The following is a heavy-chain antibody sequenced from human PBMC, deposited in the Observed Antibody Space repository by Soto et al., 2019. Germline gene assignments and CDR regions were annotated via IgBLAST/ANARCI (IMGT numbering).Heavy chain of an antibody. V-gene: IGHV3-7*03. Sequence: EVQLVESGGGLVQPGGSLRLSCAASGFTFSSYWMSWVRQAPGKGLEWVANIKQDGSEKYYVDSVKGRFTISRDNAKNLLYLQMNSLRAEDTAVYYCARDLPLNYDFWSGLNWFDPWGQGTLVTVSS. CDR2: IKQDGSEK. CDR3: ARDLPLNYDFWSGLNWFDP. J-gene: IGHJ5*02. D-gene: IGHD3-3*01. CDR1: GFTFSSYW.